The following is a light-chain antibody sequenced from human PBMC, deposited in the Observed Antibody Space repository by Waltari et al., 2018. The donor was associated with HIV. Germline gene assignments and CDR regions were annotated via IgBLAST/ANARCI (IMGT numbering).Light chain of an antibody. V-gene: IGKV3-15*01. CDR3: QQYYKWPVT. Sequence: IVMTQSPATLSVSPGERATLSCRASQSVNSKLAWYQQKPGQAPRLLIYGASTRATGIPARFSGSGSGTEFTLTISSLQSEDFAVYYCQQYYKWPVTFGQGTKLEIK. J-gene: IGKJ2*01. CDR2: GAS. CDR1: QSVNSK.